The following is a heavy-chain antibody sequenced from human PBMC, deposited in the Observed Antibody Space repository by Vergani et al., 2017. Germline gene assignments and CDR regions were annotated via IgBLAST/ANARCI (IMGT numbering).Heavy chain of an antibody. V-gene: IGHV3-23*01. CDR3: TKGSREYTGYYFDY. CDR2: VSGSSATP. J-gene: IGHJ4*02. D-gene: IGHD5-12*01. CDR1: GFSFPGYA. Sequence: EVQLLESGGGLVQPGRSLRLSCEASGFSFPGYAMSWVRQAPGKGLEWVSSVSGSSATPYYADSVKGRFIISSDNSKNTLHLKMNSLGADDTAVYYCTKGSREYTGYYFDYWGQGTLATVSS.